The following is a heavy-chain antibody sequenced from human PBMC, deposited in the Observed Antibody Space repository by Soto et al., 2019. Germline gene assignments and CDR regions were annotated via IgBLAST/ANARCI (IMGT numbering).Heavy chain of an antibody. CDR1: GYTFTSHD. D-gene: IGHD3-3*01. CDR3: ARVLSWASYYDFWSGYYNYYYYGMDV. CDR2: MNPNSGNT. V-gene: IGHV1-8*01. J-gene: IGHJ6*02. Sequence: GASVKVSCKASGYTFTSHDINWVRQATGQGLEWMGWMNPNSGNTGYAQKFQGRVTMTRNTSISTAYMELSSLRSEDTAVYYCARVLSWASYYDFWSGYYNYYYYGMDVWGQGTTVTVSS.